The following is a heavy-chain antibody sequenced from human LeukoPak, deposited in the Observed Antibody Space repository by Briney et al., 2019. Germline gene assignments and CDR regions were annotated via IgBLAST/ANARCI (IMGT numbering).Heavy chain of an antibody. CDR3: ARDLNDLLQNYRSTWYPADY. Sequence: PGGSLRLSCAASGFTFSTYWMNWVRHAPGKGRVWVSRVNNDGSRTSYADSVKGRFTISRDNTKNTLYLQMNSLRAEDTAVYYCARDLNDLLQNYRSTWYPADYWGQGTLVTVSS. V-gene: IGHV3-74*01. D-gene: IGHD6-13*01. CDR2: VNNDGSRT. CDR1: GFTFSTYW. J-gene: IGHJ4*02.